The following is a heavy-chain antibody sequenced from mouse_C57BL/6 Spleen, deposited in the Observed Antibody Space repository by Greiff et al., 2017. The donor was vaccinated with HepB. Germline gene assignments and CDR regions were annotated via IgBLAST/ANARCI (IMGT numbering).Heavy chain of an antibody. D-gene: IGHD1-1*01. CDR2: IYPSDSET. Sequence: QVQLKQPGAELVRPGSSVKLSCKASGYTFTSYWMDWVKQRPGQGLEWIGNIYPSDSETHYNQKFKDKATLTVDKSSSTAYMQLSSLTSEDSAVYYCARGTTVVATRAMDYWGQGTSVTVSS. J-gene: IGHJ4*01. V-gene: IGHV1-61*01. CDR1: GYTFTSYW. CDR3: ARGTTVVATRAMDY.